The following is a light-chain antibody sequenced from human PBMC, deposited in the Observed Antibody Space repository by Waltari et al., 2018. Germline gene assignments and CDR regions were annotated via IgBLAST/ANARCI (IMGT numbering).Light chain of an antibody. V-gene: IGLV2-11*01. CDR1: SSDVGAYNY. CDR2: DVS. J-gene: IGLJ3*02. Sequence: QSALTQPRSVSGSPGQSVTISCTGTSSDVGAYNYVSWYQQHPGKAPKLIIYDVSKRPSGVPDRFSGSKSGNTASLTISGLQPEDESDYYCCSYVDRPRVFGGGTKLTVL. CDR3: CSYVDRPRV.